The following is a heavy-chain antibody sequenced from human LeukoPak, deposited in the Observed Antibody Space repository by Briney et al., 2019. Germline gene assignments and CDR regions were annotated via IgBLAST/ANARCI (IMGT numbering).Heavy chain of an antibody. CDR3: LRSATTGGDRLGY. CDR2: IYSGSNT. Sequence: PWGSLTLSCAASGFTFSSYAMSWVRQAPGHVLKFVSVIYSGSNTYYAGSVKGRFTISRDDSMNTLYLQMKNLGAEDTAAYFCLRSATTGGDRLGYWGKGILVTVSS. J-gene: IGHJ4*02. D-gene: IGHD5-12*01. CDR1: GFTFSSYA. V-gene: IGHV3-23*03.